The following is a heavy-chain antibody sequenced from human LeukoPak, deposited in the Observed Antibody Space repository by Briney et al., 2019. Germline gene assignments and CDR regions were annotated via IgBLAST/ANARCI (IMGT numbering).Heavy chain of an antibody. V-gene: IGHV4-39*07. D-gene: IGHD3-10*01. CDR3: ARDRDYGSGSYYWFDP. CDR2: IYYSGST. CDR1: GGSISSSSYY. Sequence: SETLSLTCTVSGGSISSSSYYWGWIRQPPGKGLEWIGSIYYSGSTYYNPSLKSRVTMSVDTSKNQFSLKLSSVTAADTAVYYCARDRDYGSGSYYWFDPWGQGTLVTVSS. J-gene: IGHJ5*02.